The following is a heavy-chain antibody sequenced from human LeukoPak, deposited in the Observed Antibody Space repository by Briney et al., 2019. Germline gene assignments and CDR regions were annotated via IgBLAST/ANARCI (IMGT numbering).Heavy chain of an antibody. CDR1: GFRFTNYW. Sequence: PGGSLRLSCAASGFRFTNYWMTWVRQAPGKGLEWVAIIKSDGSDKYYVDSVKGRFTISRDNAKNSLYLQMNSLGAEDTAFYYCAKNGGWTFDYWGQGILVTVSS. V-gene: IGHV3-7*03. CDR3: AKNGGWTFDY. CDR2: IKSDGSDK. D-gene: IGHD6-19*01. J-gene: IGHJ4*02.